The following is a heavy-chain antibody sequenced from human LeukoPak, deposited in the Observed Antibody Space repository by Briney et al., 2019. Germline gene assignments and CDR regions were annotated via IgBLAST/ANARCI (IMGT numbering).Heavy chain of an antibody. CDR2: ITSSSSDI. Sequence: SGGSLRLSCAASGFTFSSYSMNWVRQAPGKGLEWISYITSSSSDISYADSVKGRFTISRDNAKNSLYLQMNSLRTEDTALYYCTKNGGYSDAFDIWGQGTMVTVSS. D-gene: IGHD3-10*01. CDR3: TKNGGYSDAFDI. V-gene: IGHV3-48*01. CDR1: GFTFSSYS. J-gene: IGHJ3*02.